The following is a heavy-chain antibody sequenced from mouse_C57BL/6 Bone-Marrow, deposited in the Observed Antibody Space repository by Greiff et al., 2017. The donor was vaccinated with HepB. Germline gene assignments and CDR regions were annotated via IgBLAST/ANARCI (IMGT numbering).Heavy chain of an antibody. CDR1: GYTFTSYG. CDR2: IYPRSGNT. J-gene: IGHJ2*01. D-gene: IGHD1-1*01. CDR3: ARELYYYRAYFDY. Sequence: VQLQESGAELARPGASVKLSCKASGYTFTSYGISWVKQRTGQGLEWIGEIYPRSGNTYYNEKFKGKATLTADKSSSKADRELRSLTSEDSAVYFCARELYYYRAYFDYWGQGTTLTVSS. V-gene: IGHV1-81*01.